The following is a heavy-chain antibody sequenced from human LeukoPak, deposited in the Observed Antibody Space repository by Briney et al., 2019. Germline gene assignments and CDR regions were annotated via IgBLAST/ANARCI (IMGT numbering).Heavy chain of an antibody. CDR2: ISYDGSNK. V-gene: IGHV3-30*18. D-gene: IGHD3/OR15-3a*01. CDR1: GFTFSSYG. J-gene: IGHJ6*02. CDR3: AKAAGTETYYYYYGMDV. Sequence: PGGSLRLFCAASGFTFSSYGMHWVRQAPGKGLEWVAVISYDGSNKYYADSVKGRFTISRDNSKNTLYLQMNSLRAEDTAVYYCAKAAGTETYYYYYGMDVWGQGTTVTVSS.